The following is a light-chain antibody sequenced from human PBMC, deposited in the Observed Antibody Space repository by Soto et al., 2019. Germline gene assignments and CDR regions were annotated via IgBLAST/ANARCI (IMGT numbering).Light chain of an antibody. CDR2: DAS. V-gene: IGKV1-5*01. Sequence: DIQMTQSPSTLSASVGDRVTITCRASQSVSNWLAWYQQKPGEAPKLLIYDASTLESGVPSRFTGGGSETEFTLTISSLQPDDFATYYCQHYYSYSRTFGQGTRVDSK. CDR1: QSVSNW. CDR3: QHYYSYSRT. J-gene: IGKJ1*01.